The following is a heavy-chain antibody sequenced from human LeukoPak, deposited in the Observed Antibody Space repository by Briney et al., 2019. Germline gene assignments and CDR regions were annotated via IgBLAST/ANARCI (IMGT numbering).Heavy chain of an antibody. V-gene: IGHV3-64*04. J-gene: IGHJ4*02. CDR1: GFTFSSYA. CDR3: ARDRMNINGG. D-gene: IGHD2/OR15-2a*01. Sequence: GGSLRLSCSASGFTFSSYAMHWVRHAPGKGLEYVSAISSNGGSTYYADSVKGRFTISRDNAKNTLYLQMNSLRVEDTAVYYCARDRMNINGGWGQGTLVTISS. CDR2: ISSNGGST.